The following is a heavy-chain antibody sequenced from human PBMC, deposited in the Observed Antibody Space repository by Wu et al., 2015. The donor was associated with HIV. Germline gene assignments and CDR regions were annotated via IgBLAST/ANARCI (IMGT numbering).Heavy chain of an antibody. Sequence: QVQLVQSGTEVRKPGASVKVSCKVSGYTFNVFNVNWVRQISGLRLEWMGWMNPKSGSAAYSQKFQGRVSMTRDTSISTAYMELNSLRFEDTAIFYCARGSGDLPNYDAFDIWGQGTLVTVSS. CDR3: ARGSGDLPNYDAFDI. J-gene: IGHJ3*02. V-gene: IGHV1-8*02. CDR2: MNPKSGSA. D-gene: IGHD3-10*01. CDR1: GYTFNVFN.